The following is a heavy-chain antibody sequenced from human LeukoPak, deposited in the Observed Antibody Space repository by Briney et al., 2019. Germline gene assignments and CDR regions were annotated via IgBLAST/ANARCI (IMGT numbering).Heavy chain of an antibody. Sequence: PGGSLRLSCAASGFIFSDYYMSGIRQAPGKGREGVSYISRSGRTMYYTDSVKGRFTISRDTAKDSLYLQMNSLRAEDTAVYYCARDPGSGYAEPFDYWGQGTLVTVSS. CDR3: ARDPGSGYAEPFDY. CDR2: ISRSGRTM. V-gene: IGHV3-11*01. CDR1: GFIFSDYY. D-gene: IGHD5-12*01. J-gene: IGHJ4*02.